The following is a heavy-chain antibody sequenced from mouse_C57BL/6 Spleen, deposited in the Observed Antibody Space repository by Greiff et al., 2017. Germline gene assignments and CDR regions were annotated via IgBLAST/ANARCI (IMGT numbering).Heavy chain of an antibody. D-gene: IGHD1-1*01. J-gene: IGHJ3*01. CDR1: GYTFTDYN. Sequence: VQLQQSGPELVKPGASVKMSCKASGYTFTDYNMHWVKQSHGKSLEWIGYINPNNGGTSYNQKFKGKATLTVNKSSSTAYMELRSLTSEDSSVYYCARRSITTVDDWFAYWGQGTLVTVSA. V-gene: IGHV1-22*01. CDR3: ARRSITTVDDWFAY. CDR2: INPNNGGT.